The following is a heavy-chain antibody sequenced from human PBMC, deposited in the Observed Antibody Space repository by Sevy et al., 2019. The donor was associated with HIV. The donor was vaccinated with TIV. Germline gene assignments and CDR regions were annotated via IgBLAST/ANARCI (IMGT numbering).Heavy chain of an antibody. Sequence: SETLSLTCTVSGDSISGYYWSWIRQPPWKGLQWIGYIYYNGRTNYNPSLKRRVTISEDTSKNQFSLRLTSVTAADTAVYYCARAWSGYYYAMDVWGQGTTVTVSS. V-gene: IGHV4-59*01. CDR2: IYYNGRT. J-gene: IGHJ6*02. CDR3: ARAWSGYYYAMDV. CDR1: GDSISGYY. D-gene: IGHD3-3*01.